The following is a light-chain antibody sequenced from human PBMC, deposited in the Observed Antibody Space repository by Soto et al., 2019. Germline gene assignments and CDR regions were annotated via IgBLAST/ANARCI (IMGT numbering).Light chain of an antibody. CDR2: GAS. CDR1: QSVVSNY. J-gene: IGKJ1*01. CDR3: QQLGT. Sequence: EIVLTQSPGTLSLSPGERATLSCRASQSVVSNYLAWYQQKPGQAPRLLIYGASSRATGIPDRFIGGGSGTDFTLTSSRLEPEDFAVYYCQQLGTFGQGTKVEIK. V-gene: IGKV3-20*01.